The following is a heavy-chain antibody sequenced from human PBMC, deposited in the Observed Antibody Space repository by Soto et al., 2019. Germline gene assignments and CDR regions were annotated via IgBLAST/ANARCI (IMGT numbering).Heavy chain of an antibody. D-gene: IGHD5-18*01. CDR3: AGRYGSCLDY. CDR2: IYYSGST. V-gene: IGHV4-59*08. J-gene: IGHJ4*02. CDR1: GGSISSYY. Sequence: QVQLQESGPGLVKPSETLSLTCTVSGGSISSYYWSWIRQPPGKGLEWIGYIYYSGSTNYNPSLKGRVPISVDTSKIQLSLKLSSVTAADTAVYYCAGRYGSCLDYWGQGTLVTVSS.